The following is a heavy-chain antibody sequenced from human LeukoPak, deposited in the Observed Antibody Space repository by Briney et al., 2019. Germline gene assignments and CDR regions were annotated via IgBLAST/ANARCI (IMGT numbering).Heavy chain of an antibody. CDR3: ANDVGATYFFDY. CDR2: ISGSGGST. CDR1: GFTFSSYA. J-gene: IGHJ4*02. V-gene: IGHV3-23*01. D-gene: IGHD1-26*01. Sequence: GGSLRLCCAASGFTFSSYAMSWVRQAPGKGLEWVSAISGSGGSTYYADSVKGRFTISRDNSKNTLYLQMNSLRAEDTAVYYCANDVGATYFFDYWGQGTLVTVSS.